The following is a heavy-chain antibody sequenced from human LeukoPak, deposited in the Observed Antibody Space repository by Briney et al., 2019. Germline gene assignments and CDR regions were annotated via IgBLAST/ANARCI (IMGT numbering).Heavy chain of an antibody. D-gene: IGHD3-22*01. Sequence: PGGSLRLSCAASGFIFTSYSMNWVRQAPGKGLEWTSYISSSSSTIYYADSVKGRFTISRDNAKNSLSLQMNSLRAEDTAVYYCARDFHRRLYDSSGYYLYWGQGTLVTVSS. CDR3: ARDFHRRLYDSSGYYLY. CDR1: GFIFTSYS. J-gene: IGHJ4*02. CDR2: ISSSSSTI. V-gene: IGHV3-48*01.